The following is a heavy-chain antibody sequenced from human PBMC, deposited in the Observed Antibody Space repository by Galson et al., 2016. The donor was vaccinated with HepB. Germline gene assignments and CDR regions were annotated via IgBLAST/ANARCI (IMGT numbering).Heavy chain of an antibody. CDR3: ARDPPYVNSAFDF. CDR2: TYYRSKWYN. D-gene: IGHD2-21*01. V-gene: IGHV6-1*01. J-gene: IGHJ4*02. CDR1: GDSVSSDTAA. Sequence: CAISGDSVSSDTAAWNWIRQSPSRGLEWLGRTYYRSKWYNTYAELVKSRITVNPDTSKNLFLLQLNSVTPEDTAVYYCARDPPYVNSAFDFWGQGTLVTVSS.